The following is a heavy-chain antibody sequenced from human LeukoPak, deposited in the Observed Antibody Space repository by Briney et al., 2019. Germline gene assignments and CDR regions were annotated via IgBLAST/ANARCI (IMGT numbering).Heavy chain of an antibody. V-gene: IGHV4-34*01. CDR1: GGSFSGYY. D-gene: IGHD2-2*01. Sequence: PSETLSLTCAVYGGSFSGYYWSWIRQPPGKGLEWMGEINHSGSTNYNPSLKSRVTISVDTSKNQFSLKLSSVPAADTAVYYCARDQVRYQLLFKVYYYYMDVWGKGTTVTVSS. CDR3: ARDQVRYQLLFKVYYYYMDV. J-gene: IGHJ6*03. CDR2: INHSGST.